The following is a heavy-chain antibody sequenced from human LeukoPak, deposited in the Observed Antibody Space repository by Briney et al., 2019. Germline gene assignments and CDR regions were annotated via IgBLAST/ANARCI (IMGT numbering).Heavy chain of an antibody. CDR3: ARVLTYYDILAGYRAQYYFDY. J-gene: IGHJ4*02. Sequence: RASVKVSCKASGYTFTSYGISWVRQAPGQGLEWMGWISAYNGNTNYAQKLQGRVTMTTDTSTSTAYMELRSLRSDDTAVYYCARVLTYYDILAGYRAQYYFDYWGQGTLVTVSS. CDR2: ISAYNGNT. CDR1: GYTFTSYG. D-gene: IGHD3-9*01. V-gene: IGHV1-18*01.